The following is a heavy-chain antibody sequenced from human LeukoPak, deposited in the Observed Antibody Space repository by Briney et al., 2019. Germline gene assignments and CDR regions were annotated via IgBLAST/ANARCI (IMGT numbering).Heavy chain of an antibody. Sequence: ASVKVSCKASGYTFTGYYMHWVRQAPGQGLEWMGWINPNSGGTNYAQKFQGRVTMTRDTSISTAYMELSRLRSDDTAVYYCARFGTNWYYDFWSGTGFDPWGQGTLVTVSS. CDR1: GYTFTGYY. J-gene: IGHJ5*02. D-gene: IGHD3-3*01. V-gene: IGHV1-2*02. CDR3: ARFGTNWYYDFWSGTGFDP. CDR2: INPNSGGT.